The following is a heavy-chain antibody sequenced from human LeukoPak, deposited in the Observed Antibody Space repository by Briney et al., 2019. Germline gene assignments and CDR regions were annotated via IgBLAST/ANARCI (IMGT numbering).Heavy chain of an antibody. CDR1: GGSISSYY. J-gene: IGHJ4*02. CDR2: IYTSGST. V-gene: IGHV4-4*09. D-gene: IGHD6-19*01. Sequence: SETLSLTCTVSGGSISSYYWSWIRQPPGKGLEWIGYIYTSGSTNYNPSLKSRVTISVDTSKNQFSLKLSSVTAADTAVYYCARGGAVAGTVQNLVDYWGQGTLVTVSS. CDR3: ARGGAVAGTVQNLVDY.